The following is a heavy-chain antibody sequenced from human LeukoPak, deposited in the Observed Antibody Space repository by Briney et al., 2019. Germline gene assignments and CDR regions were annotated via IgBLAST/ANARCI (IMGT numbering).Heavy chain of an antibody. CDR3: ARMPYVWGSYRPRNAFDI. D-gene: IGHD3-16*02. CDR2: INHSGST. CDR1: GGSFSGYY. Sequence: SETLSLTCAVYGGSFSGYYWSWIRQPPGKGLEWIGGINHSGSTNYNPSLKSRVTISVDTSKNQFSLKLSSVTAADTAVYYCARMPYVWGSYRPRNAFDIWGQGTMVTVPS. J-gene: IGHJ3*02. V-gene: IGHV4-34*01.